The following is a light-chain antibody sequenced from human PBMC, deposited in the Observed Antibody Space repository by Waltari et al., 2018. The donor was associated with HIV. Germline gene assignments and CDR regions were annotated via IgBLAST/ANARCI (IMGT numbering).Light chain of an antibody. CDR3: CAYAGSTTYVI. CDR2: EVS. J-gene: IGLJ2*01. V-gene: IGLV2-23*02. Sequence: QSALTQPASVSGSPGQSITISCPGTSSYLGGYNLVSLYQQHPGKAPKLMIYEVSKRPSGVSNRFSGSKSGNTASLTISGLQAEDEADYYCCAYAGSTTYVIFGGGTKLTVL. CDR1: SSYLGGYNL.